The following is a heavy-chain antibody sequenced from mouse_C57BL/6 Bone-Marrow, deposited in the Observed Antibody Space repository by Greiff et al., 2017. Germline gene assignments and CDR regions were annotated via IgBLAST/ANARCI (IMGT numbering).Heavy chain of an antibody. CDR3: ARRYGSSPIGYFDV. J-gene: IGHJ1*03. CDR2: INPNNGGT. CDR1: GYTFTDYN. D-gene: IGHD1-1*01. Sequence: VQLQQSGPELVKPGASVKIPCKASGYTFTDYNMDWVKQSHGKSLEWIGDINPNNGGTIYNQKFKGKATLTVDKSSSTAYMELRSLTSEDTAVYYCARRYGSSPIGYFDVWGTGTTVTVSS. V-gene: IGHV1-18*01.